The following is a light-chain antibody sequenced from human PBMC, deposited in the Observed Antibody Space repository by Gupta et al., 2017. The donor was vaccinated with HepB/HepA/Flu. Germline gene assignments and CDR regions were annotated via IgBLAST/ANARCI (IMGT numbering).Light chain of an antibody. CDR3: SSRDSSGYYLI. Sequence: SSELTQDPAVSVALGQTVRSTCQGDSLTDYHASWYEQKPGQAPVLVIYNKDNRPSEIPDRFSGSSSGNTASLTITGAQAEDEGDYYCSSRDSSGYYLIFGTGTKVTVL. J-gene: IGLJ1*01. CDR1: SLTDYH. CDR2: NKD. V-gene: IGLV3-19*01.